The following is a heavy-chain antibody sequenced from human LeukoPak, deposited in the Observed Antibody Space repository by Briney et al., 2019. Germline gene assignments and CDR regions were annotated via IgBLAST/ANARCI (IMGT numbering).Heavy chain of an antibody. CDR3: ARSIEYSYGYGDFDY. CDR1: GYSFTSYW. V-gene: IGHV5-51*01. Sequence: GESLKISCKGSGYSFTSYWIGWVRQMPGKGLEWMGIIYPGDSDTRYSPSFQGQVTISADKSISTAYLQWSSLKASDTAMYYCARSIEYSYGYGDFDYWGQGTLVTVSS. D-gene: IGHD5-18*01. CDR2: IYPGDSDT. J-gene: IGHJ4*02.